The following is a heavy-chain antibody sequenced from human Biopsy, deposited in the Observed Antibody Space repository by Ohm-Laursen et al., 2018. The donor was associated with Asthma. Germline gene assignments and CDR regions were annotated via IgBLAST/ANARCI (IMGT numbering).Heavy chain of an antibody. CDR3: ARSAGYYDSTDYLDF. CDR1: GFSFDDCA. J-gene: IGHJ4*01. V-gene: IGHV3-9*01. CDR2: ISWNSGNI. D-gene: IGHD3-22*01. Sequence: SLRLSCSASGFSFDDCAMHWVRQAPGKGLEWVSSISWNSGNIDYAVSVKGRFTISRDNAKNSLYLQMQSLRPEDTGFYYCARSAGYYDSTDYLDFWGRGTLVTVSS.